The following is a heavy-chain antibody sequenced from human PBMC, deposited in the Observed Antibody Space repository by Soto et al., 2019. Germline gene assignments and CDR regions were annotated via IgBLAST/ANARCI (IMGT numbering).Heavy chain of an antibody. V-gene: IGHV4-59*02. CDR1: VDSVTNYF. D-gene: IGHD2-8*01. CDR3: ARDPGYCTNGVCPIFDF. CDR2: MYHGGKT. J-gene: IGHJ4*02. Sequence: PSETLSLTCTVSVDSVTNYFWSWIRQPPGKGLEWIGHMYHGGKTNYSPSLKSRVTMSLDSSKNQFSLNLSSVTAADTAVYFCARDPGYCTNGVCPIFDFWGQGVLVTVSS.